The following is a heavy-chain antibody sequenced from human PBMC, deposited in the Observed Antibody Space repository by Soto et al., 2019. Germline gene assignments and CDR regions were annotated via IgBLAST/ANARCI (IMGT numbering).Heavy chain of an antibody. Sequence: EVQLVESGGGLVQPGGSLRLSCVDSGFTFSSYWMSWVRQAPVKGLEWVGNIKQDGSEENYVDSVKGRFTISRDNAKNSMYRQKNSLRAEDTAGYYCARIAASGRGSDVWGQGTTVVVSS. CDR1: GFTFSSYW. CDR2: IKQDGSEE. V-gene: IGHV3-7*01. CDR3: ARIAASGRGSDV. D-gene: IGHD6-13*01. J-gene: IGHJ6*02.